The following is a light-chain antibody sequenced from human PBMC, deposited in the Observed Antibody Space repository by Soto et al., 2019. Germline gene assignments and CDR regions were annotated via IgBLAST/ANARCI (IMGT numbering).Light chain of an antibody. Sequence: DIQMTQSPSTLSASVGDRVTITCRASQSISSWLAWYQQKPGKAPKLLIYKASSLESGGPSRFSGSGSGTEFTFTISSLQPDVFATYYCQQYNSYWTFGQGTKVEIK. CDR2: KAS. CDR3: QQYNSYWT. V-gene: IGKV1-5*03. J-gene: IGKJ1*01. CDR1: QSISSW.